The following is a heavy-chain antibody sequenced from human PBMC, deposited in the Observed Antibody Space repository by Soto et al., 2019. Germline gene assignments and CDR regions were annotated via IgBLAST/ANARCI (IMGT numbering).Heavy chain of an antibody. Sequence: QVQLVQSGDEMKKPGASVRVSCKASGYIFVNYGIAWVRQAPGQGLEWMGGISPYTGNTHSASKVQGRLTMTTDTSTSTAYMALGSLTSDDTAVYYCAMVDNYVTPTPQDVWGQGTTVTVSS. CDR1: GYIFVNYG. CDR3: AMVDNYVTPTPQDV. D-gene: IGHD3-16*01. J-gene: IGHJ6*02. V-gene: IGHV1-18*01. CDR2: ISPYTGNT.